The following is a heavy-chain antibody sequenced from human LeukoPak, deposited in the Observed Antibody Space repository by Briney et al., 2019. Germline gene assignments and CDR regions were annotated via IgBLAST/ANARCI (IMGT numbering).Heavy chain of an antibody. CDR1: GYTLTELS. V-gene: IGHV1-24*01. Sequence: ASVKVSCKVSGYTLTELSMHWVRQAPGKGLEWKGGFDPEDGETIYAQKFQGRVTMTEDTSTDTAYMELSSLRSEDTAVYYCATDLFTCGYSYGCHYWGQGTLVTVSS. J-gene: IGHJ4*02. CDR2: FDPEDGET. CDR3: ATDLFTCGYSYGCHY. D-gene: IGHD5-18*01.